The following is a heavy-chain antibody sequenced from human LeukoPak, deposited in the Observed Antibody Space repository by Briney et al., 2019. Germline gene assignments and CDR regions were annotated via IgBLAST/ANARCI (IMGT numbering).Heavy chain of an antibody. CDR2: ISWDGGST. V-gene: IGHV3-43*02. D-gene: IGHD3-22*01. Sequence: GGSLRLSCAASGFTFDDYAMRWVRHAPGKGLEWVSHISWDGGSTYYADPVKGRFTISRDNRKNSLYLQMNSLRTEDTALYYCAKGRDYYDSSGPSDYWGQGTLVTVSS. J-gene: IGHJ4*02. CDR1: GFTFDDYA. CDR3: AKGRDYYDSSGPSDY.